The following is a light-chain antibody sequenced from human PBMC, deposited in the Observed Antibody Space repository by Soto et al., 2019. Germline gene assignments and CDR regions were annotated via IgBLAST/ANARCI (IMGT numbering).Light chain of an antibody. Sequence: EIVLTQSPATLSVSPGESATLSCRASQSVSRHLAWYQQKPGQAPRVLIYNASTRATGIPATFSGSGSWTEFTLTISSLQSEDFAVYYCLQYSDWPPRYTFGQGTKLEIK. CDR1: QSVSRH. CDR3: LQYSDWPPRYT. V-gene: IGKV3-15*01. CDR2: NAS. J-gene: IGKJ2*01.